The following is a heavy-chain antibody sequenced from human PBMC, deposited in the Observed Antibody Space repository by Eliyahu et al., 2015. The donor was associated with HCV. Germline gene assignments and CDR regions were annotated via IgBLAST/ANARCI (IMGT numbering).Heavy chain of an antibody. CDR2: IKSKTDGGTT. J-gene: IGHJ4*02. CDR3: TTDNTVVTTTLGG. D-gene: IGHD4-23*01. Sequence: EVQLVESGGGLVKPGGSLRLSCAASGFTFSNAWMSWVRQAPGKGLEWVGRIKSKTDGGTTDYAAPVKGRFTISRDDSKNTLYLQMNSLKTEDTAVYYCTTDNTVVTTTLGGRGQGTLVTVSS. V-gene: IGHV3-15*01. CDR1: GFTFSNAW.